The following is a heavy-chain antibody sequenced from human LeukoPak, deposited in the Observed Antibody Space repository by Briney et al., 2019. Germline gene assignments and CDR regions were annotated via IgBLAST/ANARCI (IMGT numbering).Heavy chain of an antibody. CDR2: ISYDGSNK. CDR1: GFTFSSYA. D-gene: IGHD6-19*01. V-gene: IGHV3-30-3*01. CDR3: ARSSGGGGRVYFDY. Sequence: GGSLRLSCAASGFTFSSYAMHWVRQAPGKGLEWVAVISYDGSNKYYADSVKGRFTISRDNSKNTLYLQMNGLRAEDTAVYYCARSSGGGGRVYFDYWGQGTLVTVSS. J-gene: IGHJ4*02.